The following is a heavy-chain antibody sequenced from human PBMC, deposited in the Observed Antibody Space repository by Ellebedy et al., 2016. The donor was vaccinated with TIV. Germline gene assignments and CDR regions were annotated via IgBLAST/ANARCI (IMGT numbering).Heavy chain of an antibody. D-gene: IGHD3-16*01. CDR2: ISWNSGSI. Sequence: SLKISCAASGFTVDDYAMHWVRQAPGKGLEWVSGISWNSGSIGYADSVKGRFTISRDNAKNSLYLQMNSLRAEDTALYYCAKDKGMITFGGVIDYWGQGTLVTVSS. CDR1: GFTVDDYA. CDR3: AKDKGMITFGGVIDY. J-gene: IGHJ4*02. V-gene: IGHV3-9*01.